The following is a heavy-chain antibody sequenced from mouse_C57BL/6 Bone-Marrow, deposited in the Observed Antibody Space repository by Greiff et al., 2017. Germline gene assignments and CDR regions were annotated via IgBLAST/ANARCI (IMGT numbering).Heavy chain of an antibody. J-gene: IGHJ3*01. CDR3: ARHYYVSSYGGAY. D-gene: IGHD1-1*01. V-gene: IGHV1-81*01. CDR1: GYTFTSYG. CDR2: IYPRSGNT. Sequence: QVQLKESGAELARPGASVKLSCKASGYTFTSYGISWVKQRTGQGLEWIGEIYPRSGNTYYNEKFKGKATLTADKSSSTAYMELRSLTSEDSAVYFCARHYYVSSYGGAYWGQGTLVTVSA.